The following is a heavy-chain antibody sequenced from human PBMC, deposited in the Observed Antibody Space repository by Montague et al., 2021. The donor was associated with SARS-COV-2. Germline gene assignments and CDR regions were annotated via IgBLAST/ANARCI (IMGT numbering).Heavy chain of an antibody. CDR1: GGSISSGGYY. CDR2: IYYDGNT. J-gene: IGHJ6*02. D-gene: IGHD2-2*01. Sequence: TLSLTCTVSGGSISSGGYYWSWIRQHPGKGREWIGYIYYDGNTYYNPSRRSRVTISVYTSKNQFSLNLGSVTAADTAVYYCARDAIGAAGGYGMDVWGPRITVSVSS. CDR3: ARDAIGAAGGYGMDV. V-gene: IGHV4-31*03.